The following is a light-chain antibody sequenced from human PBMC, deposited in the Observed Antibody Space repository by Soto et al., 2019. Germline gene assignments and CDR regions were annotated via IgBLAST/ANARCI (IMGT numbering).Light chain of an antibody. J-gene: IGLJ1*01. CDR1: SSDVGSYNL. CDR3: CSYAGSSTFYV. Sequence: LTQPASVSGSPGQSITISCTGTSSDVGSYNLVSWYQQHPGKAPKLMIYEGSKRPSGVSNRFSGSKSGNTASLTISGLQAEDEADYYCCSYAGSSTFYVFGTGTKVTVL. V-gene: IGLV2-23*03. CDR2: EGS.